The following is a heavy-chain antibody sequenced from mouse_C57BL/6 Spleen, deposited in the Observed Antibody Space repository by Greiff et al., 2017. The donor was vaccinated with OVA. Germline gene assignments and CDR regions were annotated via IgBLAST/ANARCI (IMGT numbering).Heavy chain of an antibody. Sequence: VQLQQSGAELVWPGASVTLSCKASGYTFTDYEMHWVKQTPVHGLEWIGAIDPETGGPAYNQKFKGKAILTADKSSSTAYMEPRSLTSEDSAVYYCTRGFYGSKGFAYWGQGTLVTVSA. V-gene: IGHV1-15*01. J-gene: IGHJ3*01. CDR1: GYTFTDYE. D-gene: IGHD1-1*01. CDR3: TRGFYGSKGFAY. CDR2: IDPETGGP.